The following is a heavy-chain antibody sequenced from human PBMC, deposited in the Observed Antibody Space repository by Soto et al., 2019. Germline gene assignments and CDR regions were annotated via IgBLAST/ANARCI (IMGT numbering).Heavy chain of an antibody. CDR3: ARRGYSSGWYYFDY. CDR1: GGSISSYY. V-gene: IGHV4-59*01. D-gene: IGHD6-19*01. Sequence: PSETLSLTFSVSGGSISSYYWSWIRQPPGKGLEWIGYILYSGSSNYSPSPKSRVTISVDTSKNQFSLKLTSVTAADTAVYYCARRGYSSGWYYFDYWGQGTLVTVSS. J-gene: IGHJ4*02. CDR2: ILYSGSS.